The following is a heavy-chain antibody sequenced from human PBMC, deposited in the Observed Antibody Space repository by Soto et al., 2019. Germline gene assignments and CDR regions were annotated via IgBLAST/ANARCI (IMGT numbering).Heavy chain of an antibody. CDR2: ISYDGSNK. CDR1: GFTFSSYA. Sequence: GGSLRLSCAASGFTFSSYAMHWVRQAPGKGLEWVAVISYDGSNKYYADSVKGRFTISRDNSKNTLYLQMNSLRAEDTAVYYCARWVGTIDYWGQGTLVTVSS. CDR3: ARWVGTIDY. J-gene: IGHJ4*02. V-gene: IGHV3-30-3*01.